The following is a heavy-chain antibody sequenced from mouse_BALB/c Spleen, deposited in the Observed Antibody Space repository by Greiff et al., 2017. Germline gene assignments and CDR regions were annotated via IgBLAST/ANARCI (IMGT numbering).Heavy chain of an antibody. J-gene: IGHJ4*01. Sequence: EVQRVESGGGLVKPGGSLKLSCAASGFAFSSYDMSWVRQTPEKRLEWVAYISSGGGSTYYPDTVKGRFTISRDNAKNTLYLQMSSLKSEDTAMYYCARYDYDAYAMDYWGQGTSVTVSS. CDR1: GFAFSSYD. CDR3: ARYDYDAYAMDY. CDR2: ISSGGGST. V-gene: IGHV5-12-1*01. D-gene: IGHD2-4*01.